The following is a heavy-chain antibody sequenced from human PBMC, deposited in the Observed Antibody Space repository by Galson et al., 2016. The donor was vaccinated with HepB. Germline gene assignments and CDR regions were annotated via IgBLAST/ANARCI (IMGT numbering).Heavy chain of an antibody. D-gene: IGHD5-24*01. Sequence: SLRLSCAASGFTLSGYSMNWVRQAPGTGLDWVSSISSSSHYKYQADSLKGRFTISRDNAKNSLYLQMNSLRAEDTAVYYRARLDDYTSSYDQWGRGTLVTVSS. CDR3: ARLDDYTSSYDQ. CDR1: GFTLSGYS. V-gene: IGHV3-21*01. CDR2: ISSSSHYK. J-gene: IGHJ4*02.